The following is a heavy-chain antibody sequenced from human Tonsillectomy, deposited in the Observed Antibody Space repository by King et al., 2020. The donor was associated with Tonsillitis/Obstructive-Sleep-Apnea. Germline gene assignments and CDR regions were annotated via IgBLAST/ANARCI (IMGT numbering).Heavy chain of an antibody. Sequence: VQLVESGAEVKKPGASVKVSCKASGYTFSSYGTSWVRQAPGQGLEWMGWISGYNGNTDYEQKFEGRVSMTTDTSTSTAYMELGSLRSDDTAVYYCARTYCSGGSCYFPYYFDYWGQGTLVTVSS. V-gene: IGHV1-18*01. CDR2: ISGYNGNT. D-gene: IGHD2-15*01. CDR1: GYTFSSYG. CDR3: ARTYCSGGSCYFPYYFDY. J-gene: IGHJ4*02.